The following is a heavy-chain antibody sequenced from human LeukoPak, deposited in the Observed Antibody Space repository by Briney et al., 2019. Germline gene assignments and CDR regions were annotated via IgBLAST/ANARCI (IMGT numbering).Heavy chain of an antibody. Sequence: GGSLRLSCAASGFTFSSYSMNWVRQAPGKGLEWVSGISWNSGSIGYADSVKGRFTISRDNAKNSLYLQMNSLRAEDTALYYCAKDQGIATAASNYYYYGMDVWGQGTTVTVSS. V-gene: IGHV3-9*01. CDR3: AKDQGIATAASNYYYYGMDV. D-gene: IGHD6-13*01. J-gene: IGHJ6*02. CDR2: ISWNSGSI. CDR1: GFTFSSYS.